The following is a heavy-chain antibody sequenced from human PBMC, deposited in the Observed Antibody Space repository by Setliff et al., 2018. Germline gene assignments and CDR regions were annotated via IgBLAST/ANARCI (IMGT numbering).Heavy chain of an antibody. Sequence: SETLSLTCTVSGGSISSHYWSWIRQPPGKGLEWIGSIYYSGSTNYNPSLKSRVTISVDTSKNQFSLKLSSVTAADPAVYYCARTDLRYQTDYWGQGTLVTVSS. D-gene: IGHD2-2*01. J-gene: IGHJ4*02. CDR1: GGSISSHY. CDR2: IYYSGST. CDR3: ARTDLRYQTDY. V-gene: IGHV4-59*11.